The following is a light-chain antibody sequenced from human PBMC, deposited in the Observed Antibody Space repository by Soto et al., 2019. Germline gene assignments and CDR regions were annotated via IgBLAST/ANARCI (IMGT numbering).Light chain of an antibody. Sequence: QSALTQPPSASGSPGQSVTISCTGTSRDVGGYNYVSWYQQHPGKAPKLMIYEVSKRPSGVPDRFSGSKSGNTASLTVSGLQAEDEADYYFSSYAGNNNLGVFGTGTKLTVL. V-gene: IGLV2-8*01. CDR1: SRDVGGYNY. CDR2: EVS. J-gene: IGLJ1*01. CDR3: SSYAGNNNLGV.